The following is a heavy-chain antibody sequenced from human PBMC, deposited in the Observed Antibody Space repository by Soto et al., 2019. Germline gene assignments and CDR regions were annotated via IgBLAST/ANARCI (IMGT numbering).Heavy chain of an antibody. V-gene: IGHV1-69*01. D-gene: IGHD3-10*01. Sequence: QAQLVQSGAEVKKPGSSVKVSCKASGDTFSTSSINWVRQAPGQGLEWMGGIVPMFDAADYAQKFQGRVTITADELTSTAYLELSSLRSDDTAIYYCATIGERSWFAPWGQGTLVIVSS. J-gene: IGHJ5*02. CDR1: GDTFSTSS. CDR3: ATIGERSWFAP. CDR2: IVPMFDAA.